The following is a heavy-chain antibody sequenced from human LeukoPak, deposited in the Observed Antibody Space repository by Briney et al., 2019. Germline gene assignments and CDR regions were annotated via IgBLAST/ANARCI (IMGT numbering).Heavy chain of an antibody. CDR3: ATGTDSSSWYYFDY. CDR2: INHSGSP. CDR1: GGSFSGYD. Sequence: SETPSLTCAVYGGSFSGYDWSWIRQPPGKGLEWIGEINHSGSPKYNPSLKSRVTISVDTSKNQFSLKLSSVTAADTAVYYCATGTDSSSWYYFDYWGQGTLVTVSS. D-gene: IGHD6-13*01. J-gene: IGHJ4*02. V-gene: IGHV4-34*01.